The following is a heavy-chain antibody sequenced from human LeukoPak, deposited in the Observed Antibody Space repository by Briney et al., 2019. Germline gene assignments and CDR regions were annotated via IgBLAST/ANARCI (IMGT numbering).Heavy chain of an antibody. CDR3: ARREVLRYFDWFSYNWFDP. V-gene: IGHV4-34*01. CDR2: INHSGST. CDR1: GGSFSGYY. D-gene: IGHD3-9*01. J-gene: IGHJ5*02. Sequence: SETLSLTCAVYGGSFSGYYWSWIRQPPGKGLEWIGEINHSGSTNYNPSLKSRDTISVDTSKNQFSLKLSSVTAADTAVYYCARREVLRYFDWFSYNWFDPWGQGTLVTVSS.